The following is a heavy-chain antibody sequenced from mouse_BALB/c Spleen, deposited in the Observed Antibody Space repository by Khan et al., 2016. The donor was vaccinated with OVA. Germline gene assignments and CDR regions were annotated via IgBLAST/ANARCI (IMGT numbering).Heavy chain of an antibody. D-gene: IGHD2-2*01. CDR1: GYSFTSYY. CDR3: TRHGYVAWFTY. CDR2: IDPFGGDT. V-gene: IGHV1S135*01. Sequence: VQLKQSGPELMKPGVSVKISCKASGYSFTSYYIHWVMESHGKSLEWIGYIDPFGGDTTYNQKFKGKATLTVDKSSSTAYILLSNLTSEDSAVYYCTRHGYVAWFTYWGQGTLVTVSA. J-gene: IGHJ3*01.